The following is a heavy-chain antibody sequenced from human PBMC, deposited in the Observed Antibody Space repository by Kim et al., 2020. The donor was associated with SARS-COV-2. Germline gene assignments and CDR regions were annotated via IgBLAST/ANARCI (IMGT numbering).Heavy chain of an antibody. Sequence: VKGRFTNSRDNSKNTLYLQMNSLRAEDTAVYYCAKGRYYCSGSYIPFDYWGQGTLVTVSS. J-gene: IGHJ4*02. CDR3: AKGRYYCSGSYIPFDY. D-gene: IGHD3-10*01. V-gene: IGHV3-23*01.